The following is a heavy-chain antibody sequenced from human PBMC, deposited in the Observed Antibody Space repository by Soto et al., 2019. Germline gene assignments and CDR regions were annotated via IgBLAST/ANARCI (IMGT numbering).Heavy chain of an antibody. J-gene: IGHJ3*02. Sequence: QVQLVQSGAEVKKPGASVKVSCKASGYTFTSYYMHWVRQAPGQGLEWMGIINPSGGSTSYAQKFQGRVTMTRDTSTSTVYMELSSLRSEDTAVYYCARTPAVSGWSEGAFDIWGQGTMVTVSS. CDR1: GYTFTSYY. CDR2: INPSGGST. CDR3: ARTPAVSGWSEGAFDI. V-gene: IGHV1-46*01. D-gene: IGHD6-19*01.